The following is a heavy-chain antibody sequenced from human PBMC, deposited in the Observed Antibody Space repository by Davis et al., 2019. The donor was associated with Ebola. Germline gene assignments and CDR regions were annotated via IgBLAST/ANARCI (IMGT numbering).Heavy chain of an antibody. V-gene: IGHV4-59*01. CDR1: GGSISSYY. D-gene: IGHD4-17*01. Sequence: PSETLSLTCTVSGGSISSYYWSWIRQPPGKGLEWIGYIYYSGSTNYNPSLKSRVTISVDTSKNQFSLKLSSVTAADTAVYYCASWTDYGDYVGYWGQGTLVTVSS. CDR2: IYYSGST. J-gene: IGHJ4*02. CDR3: ASWTDYGDYVGY.